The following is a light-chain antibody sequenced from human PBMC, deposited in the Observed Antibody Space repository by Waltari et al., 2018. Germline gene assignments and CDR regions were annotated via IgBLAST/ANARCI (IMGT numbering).Light chain of an antibody. J-gene: IGKJ3*01. Sequence: AIQMTQSPSSLSASVGDRVTITCRSSQGIRNDLGWYQQKPGKAPKLLIYAASSLQSGVPSRFSGSGSGTDFTLIISSLQPEDFATYYCLQDYNYPFTFGHGTKVDIK. CDR3: LQDYNYPFT. CDR2: AAS. V-gene: IGKV1-6*01. CDR1: QGIRND.